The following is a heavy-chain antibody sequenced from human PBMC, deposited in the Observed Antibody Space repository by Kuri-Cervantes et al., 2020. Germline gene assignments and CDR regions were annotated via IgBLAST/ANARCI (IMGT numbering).Heavy chain of an antibody. V-gene: IGHV3-30-3*01. CDR2: ISYDGSNK. D-gene: IGHD5-24*01. Sequence: GESLKISCAASGFTFSSYAMHWVRQAPGKGLEWVAVISYDGSNKYYADSVKGRFTISRDNSKNTLYLQMNSLRAEDTAVYYCARGGWLQILGWFDPWGQGTRVTVSS. J-gene: IGHJ5*02. CDR1: GFTFSSYA. CDR3: ARGGWLQILGWFDP.